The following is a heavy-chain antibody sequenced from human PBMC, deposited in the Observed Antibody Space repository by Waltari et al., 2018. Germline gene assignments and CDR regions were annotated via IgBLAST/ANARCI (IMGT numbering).Heavy chain of an antibody. D-gene: IGHD6-13*01. CDR2: IIVDRTQT. CDR3: ARDQGESGWYVALDSMDV. CDR1: GFTFSNYA. J-gene: IGHJ6*02. Sequence: EVRLLESGGALARPGGSLRLSCASSGFTFSNYAMTWVRQAPGKGLECDSSIIVDRTQTYDADSVKGRFTISRDNAKNTLCLQMDSLRAEDTAVYFCARDQGESGWYVALDSMDVWGQGTTVTVSS. V-gene: IGHV3-23*01.